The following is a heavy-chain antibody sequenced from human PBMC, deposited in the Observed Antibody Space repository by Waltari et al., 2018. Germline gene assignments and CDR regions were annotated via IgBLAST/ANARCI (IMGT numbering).Heavy chain of an antibody. CDR2: INSDGSGT. J-gene: IGHJ3*01. V-gene: IGHV3-74*02. CDR1: GFTFISSW. CDR3: ASGNSHAFDL. D-gene: IGHD1-7*01. Sequence: DVQLLESGGGLVQPGGSLSVSCTASGFTFISSWMHWVRQVPGKGLVWVSRINSDGSGTSYADSAKGRFTISRDNAKNTLFLQMNSLRGEDTAVYYCASGNSHAFDLWGQGTMVTVSS.